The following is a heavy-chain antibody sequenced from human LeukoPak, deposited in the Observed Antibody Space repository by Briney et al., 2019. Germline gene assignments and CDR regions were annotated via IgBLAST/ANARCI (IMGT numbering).Heavy chain of an antibody. Sequence: SETLSLTCTVSGGSISSSSYYWGWIRQPPGKGLEWIGSIYYSGSTYYNPSLKSRVTISVDTSKNQFSLKLSSVTAADTAVYYCARCLEYSSSSGGYWGQGTLVTVSS. CDR3: ARCLEYSSSSGGY. CDR2: IYYSGST. CDR1: GGSISSSSYY. D-gene: IGHD6-6*01. V-gene: IGHV4-39*07. J-gene: IGHJ4*02.